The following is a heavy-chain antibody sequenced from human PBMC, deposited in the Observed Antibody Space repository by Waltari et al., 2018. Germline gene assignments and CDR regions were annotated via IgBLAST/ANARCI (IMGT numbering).Heavy chain of an antibody. CDR3: ARAGTGVHYYYMDV. CDR2: INPNSGAT. Sequence: GWINPNSGATNYAQKFRGRVTMTRDTSISIAYMELRSDDTAVYFCARAGTGVHYYYMDVWGKGTTVTVSS. J-gene: IGHJ6*03. D-gene: IGHD6-13*01. V-gene: IGHV1-2*02.